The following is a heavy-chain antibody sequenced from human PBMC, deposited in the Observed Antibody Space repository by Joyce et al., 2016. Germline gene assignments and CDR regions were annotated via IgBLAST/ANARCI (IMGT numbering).Heavy chain of an antibody. D-gene: IGHD2-8*01. V-gene: IGHV3-21*01. Sequence: EVQLVESGGGLVKPGGSLRLSCAASGLTFSSYSVSWVRQAPGKVLELVSSVSISSTYIKYTDSVKGRFTISRDNAKNSLYLQMNSLRVEDTAVYYCARSSYTNGIFDYWGQGTLVTVSS. CDR2: VSISSTYI. CDR1: GLTFSSYS. J-gene: IGHJ4*02. CDR3: ARSSYTNGIFDY.